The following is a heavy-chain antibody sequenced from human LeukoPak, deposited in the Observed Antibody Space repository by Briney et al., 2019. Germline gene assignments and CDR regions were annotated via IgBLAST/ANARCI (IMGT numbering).Heavy chain of an antibody. CDR1: GGSISSSYW. Sequence: SGTLSLTCGVSGGSISSSYWWSWVRQTPGKGLEWIGEIYHSGSTNYNPSLKSRVTISMDKSKNQFSLKLNSVTAADTAVYYCARAGYGDSDFDYWGQGTLVTVSS. V-gene: IGHV4-4*02. D-gene: IGHD4-17*01. CDR2: IYHSGST. J-gene: IGHJ4*02. CDR3: ARAGYGDSDFDY.